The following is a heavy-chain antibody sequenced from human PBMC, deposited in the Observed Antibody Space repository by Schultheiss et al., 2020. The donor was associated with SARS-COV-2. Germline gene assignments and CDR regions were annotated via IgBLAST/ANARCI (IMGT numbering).Heavy chain of an antibody. V-gene: IGHV4-34*01. J-gene: IGHJ4*02. D-gene: IGHD3-22*01. Sequence: SETLSLTCAVYGGSFSGYYWSWIRQPPGKGLEWIGEINHSGSTNYNPSLKSRVTISVDTSKNQFSLKLSSVTAADTAVYYCVYYYDSSGYGNYFDYWGQGTLVTVSS. CDR2: INHSGST. CDR3: VYYYDSSGYGNYFDY. CDR1: GGSFSGYY.